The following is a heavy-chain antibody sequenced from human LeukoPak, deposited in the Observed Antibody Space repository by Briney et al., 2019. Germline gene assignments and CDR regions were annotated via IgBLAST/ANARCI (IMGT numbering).Heavy chain of an antibody. CDR3: ARAWSIAAPKRQGYYFDY. CDR1: GLTFSSYS. V-gene: IGHV3-30-3*01. D-gene: IGHD6-6*01. J-gene: IGHJ4*02. Sequence: GQSLRLACAPSGLTFSSYSMQWVRQAQGKGREWVAVISYDGSNKYYADSVKGRFTISRDNSKNTLYLQMNSLRAEDTAVYYCARAWSIAAPKRQGYYFDYWGQGTLVPSPQ. CDR2: ISYDGSNK.